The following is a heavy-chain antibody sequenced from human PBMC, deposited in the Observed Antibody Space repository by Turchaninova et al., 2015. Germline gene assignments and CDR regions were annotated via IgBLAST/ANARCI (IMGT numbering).Heavy chain of an antibody. J-gene: IGHJ4*02. D-gene: IGHD3-10*01. CDR1: GFTFSSFA. Sequence: QVQLVESGGGVVQPGRSLRLSCAASGFTFSSFAMHWVSPAPGQGRVWGEVMSYDGSNKLDADPVKGRVTISRENSKNSLYLQMNSLRAEDTAVYYCARASGRFGELLLDYWGQGTLVTVSS. V-gene: IGHV3-30*04. CDR2: MSYDGSNK. CDR3: ARASGRFGELLLDY.